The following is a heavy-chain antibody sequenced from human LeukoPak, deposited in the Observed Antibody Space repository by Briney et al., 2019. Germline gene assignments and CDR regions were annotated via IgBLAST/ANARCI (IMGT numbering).Heavy chain of an antibody. CDR2: ISGSGGNT. V-gene: IGHV3-23*01. Sequence: PGGSLRLSCAASGFTFNDHAMSWVRQAPGRGLEWVSAISGSGGNTYYADSVEGRFTISRDNAKNSLYLQMNSLRAEDTALYYCAKVHTVAYVFDIWGQGTMVTVSS. CDR3: AKVHTVAYVFDI. D-gene: IGHD4-23*01. J-gene: IGHJ3*02. CDR1: GFTFNDHA.